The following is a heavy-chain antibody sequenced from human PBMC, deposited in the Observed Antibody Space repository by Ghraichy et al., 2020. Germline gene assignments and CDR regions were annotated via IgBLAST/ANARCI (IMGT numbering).Heavy chain of an antibody. J-gene: IGHJ4*02. CDR2: ISYDGSNK. V-gene: IGHV3-30*18. Sequence: LSLTCAASGFTFSSYGMHWVRQAPGKGLEWVAVISYDGSNKYYADSVKGRFTISRDNSKNTLYLQMNSLRAEDTAVYYCAKDRGQNYYDSSALEFDYWGQGTLVTVSS. CDR3: AKDRGQNYYDSSALEFDY. D-gene: IGHD3-22*01. CDR1: GFTFSSYG.